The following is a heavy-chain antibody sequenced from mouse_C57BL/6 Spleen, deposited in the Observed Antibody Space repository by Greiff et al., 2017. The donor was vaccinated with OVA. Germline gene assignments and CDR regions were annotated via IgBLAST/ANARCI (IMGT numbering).Heavy chain of an antibody. J-gene: IGHJ3*01. V-gene: IGHV5-16*01. CDR2: INYDGSST. Sequence: EVQVVESEGGLVQPGSSMKLSCTASGFTFSDYYMAWVRQVPEKGLECVANINYDGSSTYYLDSLKSRFIISRDNAKNILYLQMSSLKSEDTATYYCAREGSYYSNYGFAYWGQGTLVTVSA. CDR3: AREGSYYSNYGFAY. D-gene: IGHD2-5*01. CDR1: GFTFSDYY.